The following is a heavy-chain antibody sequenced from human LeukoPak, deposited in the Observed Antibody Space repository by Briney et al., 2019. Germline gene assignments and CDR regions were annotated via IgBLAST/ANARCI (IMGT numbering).Heavy chain of an antibody. CDR3: ARGRTGDRGAFDY. CDR1: GFTFSSYA. CDR2: INSDGSST. J-gene: IGHJ4*02. D-gene: IGHD7-27*01. Sequence: GGSLRLSCAASGFTFSSYAMSWVRQAPGKGLVWVSRINSDGSSTSYADSVKGRFTISRDNAKNTLYLQMNSLRAEDTAVYYCARGRTGDRGAFDYWGQGTLVTVSS. V-gene: IGHV3-74*01.